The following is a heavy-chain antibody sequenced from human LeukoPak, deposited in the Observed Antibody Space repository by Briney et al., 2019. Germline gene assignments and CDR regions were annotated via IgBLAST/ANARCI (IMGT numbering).Heavy chain of an antibody. J-gene: IGHJ4*02. CDR3: ARSDSSGYYWVPFDY. D-gene: IGHD3-22*01. CDR2: ISAYNGNT. Sequence: ASVKVSCKASGYTFTSYGISWVRQAPGQGLEWMGWISAYNGNTNYAQKLQGRVTMTTDTSTSTAYMEPRSLRSDDTAVYYCARSDSSGYYWVPFDYWGQGSLSPSPQ. CDR1: GYTFTSYG. V-gene: IGHV1-18*01.